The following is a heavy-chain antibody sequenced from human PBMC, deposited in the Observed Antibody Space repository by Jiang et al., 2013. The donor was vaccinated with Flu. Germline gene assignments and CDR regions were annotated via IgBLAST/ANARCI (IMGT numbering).Heavy chain of an antibody. J-gene: IGHJ5*02. CDR3: ARGQIKYCTGGSCYYSNWFDP. V-gene: IGHV1-8*01. CDR2: MNPKTANT. Sequence: SGAEVKKPGASVRVSCKASGYTFTSYDINWVRQATGQGLEWMGWMNPKTANTGYAQKFQGRITMTSNPSISTAYMELNSLSSEDTAVYYCARGQIKYCTGGSCYYSNWFDPWAREPWSPSPQ. D-gene: IGHD2-15*01. CDR1: GYTFTSYD.